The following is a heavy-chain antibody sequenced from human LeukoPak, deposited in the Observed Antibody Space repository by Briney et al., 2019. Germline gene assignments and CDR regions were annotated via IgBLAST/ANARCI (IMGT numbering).Heavy chain of an antibody. Sequence: GESLKISCKCSGYSFTSYWISWVRQMPGKGLEWMGRIDPSDSYTNYSPSFQGHVTISADKSISTAYLQWSSLKASDTAMYYCTESPIDYSSSGDYWGQGTLVTVSS. CDR3: TESPIDYSSSGDY. CDR1: GYSFTSYW. CDR2: IDPSDSYT. V-gene: IGHV5-10-1*01. J-gene: IGHJ4*02. D-gene: IGHD6-6*01.